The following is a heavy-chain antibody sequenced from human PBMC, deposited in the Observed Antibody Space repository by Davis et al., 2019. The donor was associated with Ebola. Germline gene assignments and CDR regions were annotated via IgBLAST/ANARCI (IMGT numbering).Heavy chain of an antibody. CDR3: ARDYDFWSGYYRYYGMDV. Sequence: GGSLRLSCAASGFTFSSYGMHWVRQAPGKGLEWVAVMSYDGSNKYYADSVKGRFTISRDNSKNTLYLQMNSLRAEDTAVYYCARDYDFWSGYYRYYGMDVWGQGTTVTVSS. D-gene: IGHD3-3*01. V-gene: IGHV3-33*01. CDR1: GFTFSSYG. CDR2: MSYDGSNK. J-gene: IGHJ6*02.